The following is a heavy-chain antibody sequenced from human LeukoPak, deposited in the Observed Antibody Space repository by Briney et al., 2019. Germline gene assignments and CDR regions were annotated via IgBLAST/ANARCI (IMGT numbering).Heavy chain of an antibody. D-gene: IGHD6-13*01. CDR1: GSISGYY. CDR3: ARGYSSSWYWFDP. Sequence: SETLSLTRTVSGSISGYYWSWIRQPPGKGLEWIGYIYYSGSTNYNPSLKSRVTISVDTSKNQFSLKLSSVTAADTAVYYCARGYSSSWYWFDPWGQGTLVTVSS. CDR2: IYYSGST. V-gene: IGHV4-59*01. J-gene: IGHJ5*02.